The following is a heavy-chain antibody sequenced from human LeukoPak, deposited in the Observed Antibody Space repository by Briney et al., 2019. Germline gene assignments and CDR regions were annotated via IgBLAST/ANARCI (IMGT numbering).Heavy chain of an antibody. D-gene: IGHD2-8*01. CDR1: GGSISSGSYY. CDR2: IYTSGIT. J-gene: IGHJ3*02. V-gene: IGHV4-61*02. CDR3: ARKDTNVYSAIVFDI. Sequence: PSETLSLTCTVSGGSISSGSYYWNWIRQPAGKGLEWIGRIYTSGITNYNPSLKSRVTISVDTSKNQFSLNLSSVTAADTAVYYCARKDTNVYSAIVFDIWGQGTVVTVSS.